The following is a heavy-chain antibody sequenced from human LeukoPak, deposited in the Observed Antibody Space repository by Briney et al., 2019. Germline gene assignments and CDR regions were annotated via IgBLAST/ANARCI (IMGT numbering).Heavy chain of an antibody. Sequence: GASVKVSCKASGYTFTGYYMHWVRQAPGQGLEWMGWINPNSGGTNYAQKFQCRVTMTRDTSISTAYMELSRLRSDDTAVYYCARDGENVLLWFRGYRYYFDYWGQGTLVTVSS. D-gene: IGHD3-10*01. V-gene: IGHV1-2*02. CDR3: ARDGENVLLWFRGYRYYFDY. J-gene: IGHJ4*02. CDR2: INPNSGGT. CDR1: GYTFTGYY.